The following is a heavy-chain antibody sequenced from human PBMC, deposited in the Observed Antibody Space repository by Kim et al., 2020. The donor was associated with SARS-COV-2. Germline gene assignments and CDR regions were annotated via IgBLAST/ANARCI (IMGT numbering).Heavy chain of an antibody. Sequence: ASVKVSCKASGYTFTSYGISWVRQAPGQGLEWMGWISAYNGNTNYAQKLQGRVTMTTDTSTSTAYMELRSLRSDDTAVYYCARARRLVITPRSDYWGQGALVSVSS. CDR2: ISAYNGNT. CDR1: GYTFTSYG. CDR3: ARARRLVITPRSDY. J-gene: IGHJ4*02. V-gene: IGHV1-18*01. D-gene: IGHD3-22*01.